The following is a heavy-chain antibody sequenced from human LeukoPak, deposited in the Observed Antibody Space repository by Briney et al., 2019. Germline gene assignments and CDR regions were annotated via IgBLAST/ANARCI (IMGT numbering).Heavy chain of an antibody. Sequence: SETLSLTCTVSGGSISSGGYYWSWIRQHPGKGLEWIGYIYYSGSTYYNPSLKSRVTISVDTSKNQFSLKLSSVTAADTAVYYCASADYDILTGYFGIYFQHWGQGTLVTVSS. D-gene: IGHD3-9*01. V-gene: IGHV4-31*03. J-gene: IGHJ1*01. CDR2: IYYSGST. CDR3: ASADYDILTGYFGIYFQH. CDR1: GGSISSGGYY.